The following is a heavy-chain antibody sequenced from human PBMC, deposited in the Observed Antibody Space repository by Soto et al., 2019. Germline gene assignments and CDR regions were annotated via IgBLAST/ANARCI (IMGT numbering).Heavy chain of an antibody. Sequence: GGSLRLSCAASGFTFSSYAMSWVRQAPGKGLEWVSAISGSGSTTYYADSVKGRFTITRDTSKNQVVLTMTNMDPVDTATYYCAHVSGSYPPDTPWGQGTLVTVSS. V-gene: IGHV3-23*01. J-gene: IGHJ5*02. D-gene: IGHD1-26*01. CDR3: AHVSGSYPPDTP. CDR1: GFTFSSYA. CDR2: ISGSGSTT.